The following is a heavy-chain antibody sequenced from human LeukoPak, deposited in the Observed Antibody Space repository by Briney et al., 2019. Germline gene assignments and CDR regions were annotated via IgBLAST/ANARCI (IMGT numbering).Heavy chain of an antibody. CDR1: RYTLTELS. J-gene: IGHJ3*02. D-gene: IGHD5-12*01. Sequence: GASVKVSCKVSRYTLTELSMQGVRQAPGKGVEWMVGFDPEDGEAIYAQKFQGRVTMTEDTSTDTAYMELSSLRSEDTAVYYCATYSGYALHDAFDIWGQGTMVTVSS. CDR2: FDPEDGEA. V-gene: IGHV1-24*01. CDR3: ATYSGYALHDAFDI.